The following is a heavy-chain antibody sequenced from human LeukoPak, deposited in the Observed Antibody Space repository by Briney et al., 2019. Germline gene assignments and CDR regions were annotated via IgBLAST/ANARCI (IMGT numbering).Heavy chain of an antibody. CDR1: GGAISSYY. J-gene: IGHJ5*02. CDR2: IYYSGST. CDR3: VRFATRETRFDP. Sequence: SETLSLTCTVSGGAISSYYWSWIRQPPGKGLEWIGYIYYSGSTNYNPSLKSRVTISVDTSKNQFTLKLSSVTAADTAVYYCVRFATRETRFDPWGQGTLVTVSS. V-gene: IGHV4-59*01.